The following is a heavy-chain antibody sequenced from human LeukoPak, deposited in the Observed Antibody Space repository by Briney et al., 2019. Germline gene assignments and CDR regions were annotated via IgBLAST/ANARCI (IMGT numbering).Heavy chain of an antibody. CDR1: GFPFSCSA. Sequence: GASPRLCCAASGFPFSCSAMSWGRQAPGHGPHWFSAISGSGGSTYYADSVKGRFTISRDNSKNTLYLQMNSLRAEDAAVYYCAKAPVPAAPRYFDYWGQGTLVTVSS. D-gene: IGHD2-2*01. J-gene: IGHJ4*02. CDR3: AKAPVPAAPRYFDY. CDR2: ISGSGGST. V-gene: IGHV3-23*01.